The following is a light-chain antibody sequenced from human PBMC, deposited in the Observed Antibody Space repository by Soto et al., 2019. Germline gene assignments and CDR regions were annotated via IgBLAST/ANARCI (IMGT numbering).Light chain of an antibody. CDR2: DVS. Sequence: QSVLTQPPSASGSPGQSVTISCTGTSSDVGGYNYVSWYQQHPGKAPKLMIYDVSKRPSGVPDRFSGSKSGNTVSLTVSGLQAEDEADYYCSSYAGSNGVVFGGGTKLTVL. J-gene: IGLJ2*01. V-gene: IGLV2-8*01. CDR3: SSYAGSNGVV. CDR1: SSDVGGYNY.